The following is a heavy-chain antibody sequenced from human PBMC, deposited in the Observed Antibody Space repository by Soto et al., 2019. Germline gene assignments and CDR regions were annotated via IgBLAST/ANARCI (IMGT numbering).Heavy chain of an antibody. CDR1: GFTFSSYA. D-gene: IGHD1-7*01. J-gene: IGHJ4*02. Sequence: QPGGSLRLSCAASGFTFSSYAMSWVRQAPGKGLEWVSAISGSGGSTYYADSVKGQFTISRDNSKNTLYLQMNSLRAEDTAVYYCASPSQRLELRDGYDYWGQGTLVTVSS. V-gene: IGHV3-23*01. CDR3: ASPSQRLELRDGYDY. CDR2: ISGSGGST.